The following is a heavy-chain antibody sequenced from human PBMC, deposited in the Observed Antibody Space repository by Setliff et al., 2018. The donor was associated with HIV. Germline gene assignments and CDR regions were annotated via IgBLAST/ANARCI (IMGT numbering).Heavy chain of an antibody. CDR2: INTSGGSA. J-gene: IGHJ5*02. CDR1: GYTFTTYP. D-gene: IGHD2-21*01. V-gene: IGHV1-46*01. Sequence: ASVKVSCKASGYTFTTYPMHWVRQAPGQGLEWMGVINTSGGSAGYAEKFRGRVTMTRDTSTNTVYMDLRNLRSEDTAVYYCARNKIGWDTYSVVNYFDPWSQGIPVTVSS. CDR3: ARNKIGWDTYSVVNYFDP.